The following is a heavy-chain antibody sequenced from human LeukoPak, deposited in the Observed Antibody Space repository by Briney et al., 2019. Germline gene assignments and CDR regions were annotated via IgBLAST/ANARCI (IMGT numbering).Heavy chain of an antibody. D-gene: IGHD3-10*01. CDR3: ARRFKRLLWFGY. CDR1: GGSFSGYY. Sequence: KPSETLSLTCAVYGGSFSGYYWSWIRQPPGKGLEWIGEINHSGSTNYNPSLKSRVTISVDTSKNQFSLKLSSVTAADTAVYYCARRFKRLLWFGYWGQGTLVTVSS. J-gene: IGHJ4*02. CDR2: INHSGST. V-gene: IGHV4-34*01.